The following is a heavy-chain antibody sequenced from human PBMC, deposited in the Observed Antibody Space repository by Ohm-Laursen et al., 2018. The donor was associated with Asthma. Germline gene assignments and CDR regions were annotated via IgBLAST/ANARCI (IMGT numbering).Heavy chain of an antibody. V-gene: IGHV4-39*07. CDR3: ARGQWCSGGSCYLKRYYFDY. CDR1: GGSISSGGYY. D-gene: IGHD2-15*01. Sequence: SDTLSLTCTVSGGSISSGGYYWSWIRQHPGKGLEWIGGNNHSGSTNYNPSLKSRVTISVDTSKNQFSLKLSSVTAADTAVYYCARGQWCSGGSCYLKRYYFDYWGQGTLVTVSS. CDR2: NNHSGST. J-gene: IGHJ4*02.